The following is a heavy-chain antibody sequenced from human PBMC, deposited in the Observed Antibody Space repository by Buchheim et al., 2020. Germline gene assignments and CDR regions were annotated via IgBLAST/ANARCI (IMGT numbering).Heavy chain of an antibody. CDR1: GGSISSGGYY. J-gene: IGHJ6*03. V-gene: IGHV4-31*03. D-gene: IGHD3-3*01. CDR2: IYYSGST. Sequence: QVQLQESGPGLVKPSQTLSLTCTVSGGSISSGGYYWSWIRQHPGKGLEWIGYIYYSGSTYYNPSLKSRVTISVATSKNQFSLKLSSVTAADTAVYYCASGAFFWSGYYFLVGDSYYMDVWGKGTT. CDR3: ASGAFFWSGYYFLVGDSYYMDV.